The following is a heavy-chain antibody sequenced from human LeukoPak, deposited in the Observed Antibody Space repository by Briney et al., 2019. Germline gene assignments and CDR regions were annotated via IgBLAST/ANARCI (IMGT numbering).Heavy chain of an antibody. J-gene: IGHJ3*01. V-gene: IGHV1-2*02. D-gene: IGHD6-19*01. CDR3: ARCFSSSGWHGAAFDL. CDR2: INPNSGGT. CDR1: GYTFTGYY. Sequence: ASVKVSCKASGYTFTGYYMHWVRHAPGQGLEWMGWINPNSGGTNYAQMFQGRVTTTTDTSISTAYMLLSRLRSDDPAVYYGARCFSSSGWHGAAFDLWGQGTMVTVSS.